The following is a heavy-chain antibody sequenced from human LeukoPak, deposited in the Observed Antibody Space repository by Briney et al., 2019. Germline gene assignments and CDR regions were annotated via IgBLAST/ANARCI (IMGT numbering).Heavy chain of an antibody. V-gene: IGHV1-69*06. J-gene: IGHJ6*03. Sequence: ASVKVSCKPSGGTINDYAVYWVRQAPGQGLEWMARIIPLFGTVNYAQNFQDRLTLPADKSTNTAHMELSSLRFDDTAIYYCATPPPGYSFSNHYYYMDAWGRGTTVTVSS. D-gene: IGHD1-1*01. CDR1: GGTINDYA. CDR3: ATPPPGYSFSNHYYYMDA. CDR2: IIPLFGTV.